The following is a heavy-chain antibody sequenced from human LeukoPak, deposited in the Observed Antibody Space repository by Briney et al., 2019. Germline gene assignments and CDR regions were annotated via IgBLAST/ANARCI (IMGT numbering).Heavy chain of an antibody. V-gene: IGHV3-21*01. D-gene: IGHD2-2*01. CDR3: ARGTIAWAGVDY. CDR1: GFTFSSYS. Sequence: GGSLRLSCAASGFTFSSYSMNWVRQAPGKGLEWVSSISSSSSYIYYADSVKGRFTISRDNAKNTLYLQMNSLRAEDTAVYYCARGTIAWAGVDYWGQGTLVTVSS. J-gene: IGHJ4*02. CDR2: ISSSSSYI.